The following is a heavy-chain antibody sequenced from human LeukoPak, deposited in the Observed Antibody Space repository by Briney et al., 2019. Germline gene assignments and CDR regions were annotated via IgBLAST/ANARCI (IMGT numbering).Heavy chain of an antibody. Sequence: PSETLSLTCAVYGGSFSGYYWSWIRQPPGKGLEWIGEINHSGSTNYNPSLKSRVTISVDTSKNQFSLKLSSVTAADTAVYYCARGIQSGTTWPHLDYWGQGTLVTVSS. D-gene: IGHD1-1*01. V-gene: IGHV4-34*01. J-gene: IGHJ4*02. CDR2: INHSGST. CDR1: GGSFSGYY. CDR3: ARGIQSGTTWPHLDY.